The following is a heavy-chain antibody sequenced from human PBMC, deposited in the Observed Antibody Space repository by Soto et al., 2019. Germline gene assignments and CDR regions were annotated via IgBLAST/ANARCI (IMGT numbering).Heavy chain of an antibody. Sequence: QVQLVESGGGVVQPGRSLRLSCAASGFTFNSYGMHWVRQAPGKGLEWVVVISFDGRNTYYADSVKGRFTISRDNSKSTLYLQMSSLRAEDTAVYYCAKQSGPGSYYNVGSGGHVDCWGQGTLVTVSS. V-gene: IGHV3-30*18. D-gene: IGHD3-10*01. J-gene: IGHJ4*02. CDR2: ISFDGRNT. CDR1: GFTFNSYG. CDR3: AKQSGPGSYYNVGSGGHVDC.